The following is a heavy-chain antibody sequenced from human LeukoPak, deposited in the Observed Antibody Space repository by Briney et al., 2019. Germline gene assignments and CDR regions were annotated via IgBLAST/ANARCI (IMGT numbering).Heavy chain of an antibody. CDR1: GFTFSSYS. Sequence: GGSLRLSCAASGFTFSSYSMNWVRQAPGKGLEWVSSISSSSSYIYYADSVKGRFTISRDNAKNSLYLQMNSLRAEDTAVYYCARVIWSPDTTDYFDYWGQGTLVTVSS. CDR2: ISSSSSYI. D-gene: IGHD1-1*01. J-gene: IGHJ4*02. CDR3: ARVIWSPDTTDYFDY. V-gene: IGHV3-21*01.